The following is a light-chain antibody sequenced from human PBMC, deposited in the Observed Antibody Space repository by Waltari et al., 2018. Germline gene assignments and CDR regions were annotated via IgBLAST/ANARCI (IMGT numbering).Light chain of an antibody. CDR1: QSVSRT. CDR3: QKYGTLPAT. J-gene: IGKJ1*01. V-gene: IGKV3-20*01. CDR2: DAS. Sequence: EIVLTQSPGTLSLSPGDRATLSCRASQSVSRTLAWYQQKPGQAPRLLIYDASSRATGIPDRFSGSGSGTDFSLTISRLEPEDFAVYYCQKYGTLPATFGQGTKVDIK.